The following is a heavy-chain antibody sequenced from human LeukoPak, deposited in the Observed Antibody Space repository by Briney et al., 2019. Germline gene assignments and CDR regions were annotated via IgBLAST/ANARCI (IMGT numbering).Heavy chain of an antibody. V-gene: IGHV3-48*01. Sequence: PGGSLRLSCAASGFTFSSYSMNWVRQAPGKGLEWVSYISSSSSTIYYADSVKGRFTISRDNAKNSLYLQMNSLRAEDTAVYYCASLRRDDAFDIWGQGTMVTVSS. CDR1: GFTFSSYS. CDR3: ASLRRDDAFDI. J-gene: IGHJ3*02. CDR2: ISSSSSTI.